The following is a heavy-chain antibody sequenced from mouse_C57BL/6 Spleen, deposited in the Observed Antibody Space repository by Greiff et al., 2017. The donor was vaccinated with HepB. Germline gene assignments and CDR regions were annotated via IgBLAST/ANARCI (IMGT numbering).Heavy chain of an antibody. V-gene: IGHV1-4*01. CDR3: ASPYDYDEGLAY. J-gene: IGHJ3*01. CDR2: INPSSGYT. Sequence: QVQLQQSGAELSRPGASVKMSCKASGYTFTSYTMHWVKQRPGQGLEWIGYINPSSGYTKYNQKFKDKATLTADKSSSTAYMQLSSLTSEDSAVYYCASPYDYDEGLAYWGQGTLVTVSA. CDR1: GYTFTSYT. D-gene: IGHD2-4*01.